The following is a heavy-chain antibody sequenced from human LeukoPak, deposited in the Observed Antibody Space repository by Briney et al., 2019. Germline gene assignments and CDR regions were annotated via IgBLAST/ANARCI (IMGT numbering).Heavy chain of an antibody. CDR2: IKQDGSQT. D-gene: IGHD7-27*01. CDR3: ARLSGLGTNWGRDY. J-gene: IGHJ4*02. V-gene: IGHV3-7*05. CDR1: GFSFSNYW. Sequence: GGSLRLSCAASGFSFSNYWMCWVRLIPGKGLEWVANIKQDGSQTHYVDSVKGRFTISRDNSKNSLFLQMNSLRAGDTAVYYCARLSGLGTNWGRDYWGQGTLVTVSS.